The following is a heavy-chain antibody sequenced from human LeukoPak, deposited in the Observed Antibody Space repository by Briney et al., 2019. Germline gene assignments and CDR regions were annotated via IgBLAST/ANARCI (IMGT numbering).Heavy chain of an antibody. CDR3: ARWGDIVVVPAAREIAFDI. Sequence: PSETLSLTCTVSGGSISSYYWSWIRQPPGKGLEWIGYIYTSGSTNYNPSLKSRVTISVDTSKNQFSLKLSSVTAADTAVYYCARWGDIVVVPAAREIAFDIWGQGTMVTVSS. V-gene: IGHV4-4*09. CDR2: IYTSGST. J-gene: IGHJ3*02. D-gene: IGHD2-2*01. CDR1: GGSISSYY.